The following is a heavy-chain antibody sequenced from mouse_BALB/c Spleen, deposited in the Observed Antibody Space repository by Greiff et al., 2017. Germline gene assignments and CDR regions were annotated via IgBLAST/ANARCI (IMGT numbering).Heavy chain of an antibody. J-gene: IGHJ2*01. CDR2: ISYSGST. V-gene: IGHV3-2*02. CDR1: GYSITSDYA. CDR3: ARGYGNALDY. Sequence: EVQLVESGPGLVKPSQSLSLTCTVTGYSITSDYAWNWIRQFPGNKLEWMGYISYSGSTSYNPSLKSRISITRDTSKNQFFLQLNSVTTEDTATYYCARGYGNALDYWGQGTTLTVSS. D-gene: IGHD2-1*01.